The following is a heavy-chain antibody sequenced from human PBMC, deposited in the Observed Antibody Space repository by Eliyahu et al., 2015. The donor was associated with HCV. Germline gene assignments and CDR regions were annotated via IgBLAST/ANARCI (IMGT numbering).Heavy chain of an antibody. J-gene: IGHJ4*02. V-gene: IGHV3-30*03. D-gene: IGHD3-22*01. CDR1: GFTFTKYG. CDR2: ISFDGETE. Sequence: QVQLVESGGGVVQPGGSLRLSCAVSGFTFTKYGMHWVRQTPGKGLEWVALISFDGETEHYIDSVKGRFTLSRDNAKNTLYLQMNSLRGEDTAIYYCVRGNQWLHDYWGQGTLVIVSS. CDR3: VRGNQWLHDY.